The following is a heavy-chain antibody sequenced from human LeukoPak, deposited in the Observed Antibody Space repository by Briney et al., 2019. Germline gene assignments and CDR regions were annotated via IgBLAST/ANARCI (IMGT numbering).Heavy chain of an antibody. CDR2: IIPILGIA. J-gene: IGHJ5*02. V-gene: IGHV1-69*04. D-gene: IGHD2/OR15-2a*01. CDR1: GGTFSSYA. CDR3: ARDPTEYIGLRNWFDP. Sequence: ASVKVSCKASGGTFSSYAISWVRQAPGQGLEWMGRIIPILGIANCAQKFQGRVTITADKSTSTAYMELSSLRSEDTAVYYCARDPTEYIGLRNWFDPWGQGTLVTVSS.